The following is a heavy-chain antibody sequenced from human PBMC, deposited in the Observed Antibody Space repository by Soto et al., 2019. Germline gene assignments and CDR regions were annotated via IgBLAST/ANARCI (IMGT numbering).Heavy chain of an antibody. CDR2: ISATGTYT. CDR1: GFTFSTCS. D-gene: IGHD6-6*01. J-gene: IGHJ5*02. CDR3: TTEYNSRQDLNH. V-gene: IGHV3-21*01. Sequence: EVQLVESGGGLVEPGGSLRLSCATSGFTFSTCSMNWVRQAPGKGLEWVSSISATGTYTFYADSLKGRFTISRDNARNSLFLQMNRLRVEETALYYYTTEYNSRQDLNHWGQGALVTVSS.